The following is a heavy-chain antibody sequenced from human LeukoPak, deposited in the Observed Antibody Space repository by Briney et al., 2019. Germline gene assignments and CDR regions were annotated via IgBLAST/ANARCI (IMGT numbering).Heavy chain of an antibody. CDR3: ARVEEGYGSGRRENYYYYYMDV. Sequence: PSETLSLTCTVSGGSISSYCWSWIRQPPGKGLERIGYIHYTGSTSYNPSLKSRVTMSVHTSKNQFSLKLSSVTAADTAVYYCARVEEGYGSGRRENYYYYYMDVWGKGTTVTISS. V-gene: IGHV4-59*01. CDR2: IHYTGST. D-gene: IGHD3-10*01. J-gene: IGHJ6*03. CDR1: GGSISSYC.